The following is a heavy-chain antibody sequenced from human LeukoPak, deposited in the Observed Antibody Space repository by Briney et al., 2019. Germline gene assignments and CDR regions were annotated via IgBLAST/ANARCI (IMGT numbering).Heavy chain of an antibody. V-gene: IGHV3-23*01. CDR2: ISGSGGST. Sequence: GGSLRLSCAASGFTFSSYAMSWDRQAPGKGLEWVSAISGSGGSTYCADSVKGRFTISRDNSKNTLYLQMNSLRAEDTAVYYCAKAETRSGWPTYDYWGQGTLVTVSS. D-gene: IGHD6-19*01. CDR3: AKAETRSGWPTYDY. CDR1: GFTFSSYA. J-gene: IGHJ4*02.